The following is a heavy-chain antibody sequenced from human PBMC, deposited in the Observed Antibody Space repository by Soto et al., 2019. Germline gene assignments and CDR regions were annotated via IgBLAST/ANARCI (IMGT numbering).Heavy chain of an antibody. D-gene: IGHD3-9*01. CDR1: GFTFDDYA. J-gene: IGHJ1*01. V-gene: IGHV3-9*01. Sequence: EVQLVESGGGLVQPGRSLRLSCAASGFTFDDYAMHWVRQAPGKGLEWVSGISWNSGSIGYADSVKGRFTISRDNAKNSLYLQMHSLRAEDTALYYCAKGVSYYDILTRYFQHWGQGTLVTVSS. CDR3: AKGVSYYDILTRYFQH. CDR2: ISWNSGSI.